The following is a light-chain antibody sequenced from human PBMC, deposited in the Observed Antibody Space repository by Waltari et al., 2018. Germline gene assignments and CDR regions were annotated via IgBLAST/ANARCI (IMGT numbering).Light chain of an antibody. V-gene: IGKV1-5*03. CDR2: KAS. Sequence: DIQMTQSPSTLSASVGDRVTITCRASPSISSWLAWYQQKPGKAPNLLIYKASNLETGVPSRFSGSESGTEFTLTISSLQPDDFATYYCQQYNSYPYTFGQGTKLEIK. CDR1: PSISSW. J-gene: IGKJ2*01. CDR3: QQYNSYPYT.